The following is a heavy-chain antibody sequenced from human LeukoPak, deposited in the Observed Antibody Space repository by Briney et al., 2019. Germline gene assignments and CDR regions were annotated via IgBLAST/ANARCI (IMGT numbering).Heavy chain of an antibody. J-gene: IGHJ5*02. CDR1: GVTFSRSA. CDR2: IIPIFGTA. Sequence: SLKVYWKASGVTFSRSAISWVRQAPGQSLDWTVGIIPIFGTANYAQKFQGRVTVTADESTSTAYMELSSLRSEDTVFFFKQKTAYEILTGYYFGWFDPWGQGTLVTVSS. V-gene: IGHV1-69*13. CDR3: QKTAYEILTGYYFGWFDP. D-gene: IGHD3-9*01.